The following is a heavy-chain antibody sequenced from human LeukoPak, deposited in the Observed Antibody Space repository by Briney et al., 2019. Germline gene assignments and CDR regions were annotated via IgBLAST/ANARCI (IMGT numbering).Heavy chain of an antibody. CDR2: IIHSGST. J-gene: IGHJ6*03. V-gene: IGHV4-34*12. CDR1: GGSFSGYY. D-gene: IGHD3-10*01. CDR3: AREVMVRGVITYYYYMDV. Sequence: SETLSLTCAVYGGSFSGYYWSWIRQPPGKGLEWIEEIIHSGSTNYNPSLKSRVTISVDTSKNQFSLKLSSVTAADTAVYYCAREVMVRGVITYYYYMDVWGKGTTVTISS.